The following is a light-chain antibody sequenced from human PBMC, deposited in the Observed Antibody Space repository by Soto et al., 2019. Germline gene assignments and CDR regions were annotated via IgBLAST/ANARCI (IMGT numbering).Light chain of an antibody. J-gene: IGKJ1*01. CDR1: QGIRND. CDR3: LQDYNYPWT. Sequence: AIQMTQSPSSLSASVGDRVTITCRASQGIRNDLGWYQQKPGKAPKLLIYAASSLQSGVPSRFSGSGSGTDFSLTISSLQPEYFATYYCLQDYNYPWTFGQGTKVDIK. CDR2: AAS. V-gene: IGKV1-6*01.